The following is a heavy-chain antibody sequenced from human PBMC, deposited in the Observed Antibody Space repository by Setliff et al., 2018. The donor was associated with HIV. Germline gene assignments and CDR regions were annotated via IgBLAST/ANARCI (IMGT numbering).Heavy chain of an antibody. D-gene: IGHD3-22*01. CDR2: IYPGDSDT. V-gene: IGHV5-51*01. J-gene: IGHJ3*02. CDR1: GYSFTSYW. Sequence: PGESLKISCQGSGYSFTSYWIGWVRQMPGKGLEWMGIIYPGDSDTRYSPSFQGQVTISADKSLSTAYLQWTSLKASDTAMFYCARPRVADYFDSTGYYLPYAFDILGQGTMVTVSS. CDR3: ARPRVADYFDSTGYYLPYAFDI.